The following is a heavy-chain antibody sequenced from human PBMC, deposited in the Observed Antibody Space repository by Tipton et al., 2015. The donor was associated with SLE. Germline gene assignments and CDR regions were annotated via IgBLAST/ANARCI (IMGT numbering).Heavy chain of an antibody. Sequence: TLSLTCTVSGGPIGGYYWSWIRQPPGKGLEYIGYIYYSGSTNYNPSLKSRVTISVDTFKNQFSLKLTSVTAADTAVYYCARGNSLYDSSGFYPDYWGQGTLVTVSP. CDR2: IYYSGST. D-gene: IGHD3-22*01. CDR3: ARGNSLYDSSGFYPDY. V-gene: IGHV4-59*01. CDR1: GGPIGGYY. J-gene: IGHJ4*02.